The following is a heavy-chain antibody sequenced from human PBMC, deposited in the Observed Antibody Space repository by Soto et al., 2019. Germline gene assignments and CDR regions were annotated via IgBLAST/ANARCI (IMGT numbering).Heavy chain of an antibody. CDR1: GGSISSSSYY. D-gene: IGHD3-22*01. J-gene: IGHJ4*02. V-gene: IGHV4-39*01. CDR2: IYYSGST. Sequence: QLQLQESGPGLVKPSETLSLTCTVSGGSISSSSYYWGWIHQPPGKGLEWIGSIYYSGSTYYNPYLKSRVSISLDTXKNQFSLKLSSVTAADTAVYYCARLVYDSSGYRPGWGQETLVTVSS. CDR3: ARLVYDSSGYRPG.